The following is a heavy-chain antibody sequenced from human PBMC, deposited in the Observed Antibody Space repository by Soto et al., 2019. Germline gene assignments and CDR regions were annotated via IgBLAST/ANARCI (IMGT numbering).Heavy chain of an antibody. Sequence: QVQLQESGPGLVKPSGTLSLTCAVSGGSISSSNWWSWVRQPPGKGLEWIGEIYHSGSTNYNPSLKGRVTLPVDKSESPFALTLSSLPAADTAVYYCARVCTTVTTWFGPWGQGTLVTVSS. CDR3: ARVCTTVTTWFGP. D-gene: IGHD4-17*01. CDR2: IYHSGST. V-gene: IGHV4-4*02. CDR1: GGSISSSNW. J-gene: IGHJ5*02.